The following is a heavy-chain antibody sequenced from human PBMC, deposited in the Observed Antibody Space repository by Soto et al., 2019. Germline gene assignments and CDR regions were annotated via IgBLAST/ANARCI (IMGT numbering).Heavy chain of an antibody. CDR1: GFTFSSYA. CDR3: ARDVYRPRVILTGYPNY. J-gene: IGHJ4*02. V-gene: IGHV3-30-3*01. Sequence: GGSLRLSCAASGFTFSSYAMHWVRQAPGKGLEWVAVISYDGSNKYYADSVKGRFTISRDNSKNTLYLQMNSLRAEDTAVYYCARDVYRPRVILTGYPNYWGQGTLVTVSS. D-gene: IGHD3-9*01. CDR2: ISYDGSNK.